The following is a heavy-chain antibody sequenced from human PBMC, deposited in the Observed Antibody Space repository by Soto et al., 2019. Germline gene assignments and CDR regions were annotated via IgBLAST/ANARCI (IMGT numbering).Heavy chain of an antibody. CDR3: AYNSYPVVVAGTGDWFDP. CDR2: INAGNGNT. V-gene: IGHV1-3*01. Sequence: GASVKVSCKASGYTFTSYAMHWVRQAPGQRLEWMGWINAGNGNTKYSQKFQGRVTITRDTSASTAYMELSSLRSEDTAVYYCAYNSYPVVVAGTGDWFDPWGQGTLVTVSS. D-gene: IGHD6-19*01. J-gene: IGHJ5*02. CDR1: GYTFTSYA.